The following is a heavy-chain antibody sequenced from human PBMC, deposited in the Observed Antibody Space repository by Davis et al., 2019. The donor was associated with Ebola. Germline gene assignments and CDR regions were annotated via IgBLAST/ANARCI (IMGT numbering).Heavy chain of an antibody. D-gene: IGHD2-2*01. V-gene: IGHV3-73*01. J-gene: IGHJ4*02. Sequence: GESLKISCAASGFTLSGSAIHWVRQASGKGLEWVGRIRSKANSYATAYAASVKGRFTISRDDSKNTAYLQMNSLKTEDTAVYYCVIVVVPAAPGDYWGQGTLVTVSS. CDR3: VIVVVPAAPGDY. CDR2: IRSKANSYAT. CDR1: GFTLSGSA.